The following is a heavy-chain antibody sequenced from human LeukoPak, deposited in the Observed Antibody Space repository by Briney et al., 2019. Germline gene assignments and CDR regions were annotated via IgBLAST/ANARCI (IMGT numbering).Heavy chain of an antibody. Sequence: SETLSLTCTVSGGSISSRPYCWGWIRQPPGKGLEWLGSFYYSGSTYYKPSLKSRVTISVDTSKNQISLKLSSVTAADTAVYYCARVYYSNSYDYWYFDLWGRGTLVTVSS. CDR2: FYYSGST. V-gene: IGHV4-39*01. D-gene: IGHD6-13*01. CDR1: GGSISSRPYC. CDR3: ARVYYSNSYDYWYFDL. J-gene: IGHJ2*01.